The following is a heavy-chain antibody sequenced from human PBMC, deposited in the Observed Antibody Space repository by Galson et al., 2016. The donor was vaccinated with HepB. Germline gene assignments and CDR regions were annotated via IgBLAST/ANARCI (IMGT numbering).Heavy chain of an antibody. V-gene: IGHV3-7*01. Sequence: SLRLSCAAPGITFSRYWMTWVRQSPGKGLEWVANINQDGSEKSDGDSVKGRFTIPRDSSNNSLLLEMNNLRAEDTAVYYCVRGGYVSSWYWVYWGQGTLVPVSS. J-gene: IGHJ4*02. CDR1: GITFSRYW. D-gene: IGHD6-13*01. CDR2: INQDGSEK. CDR3: VRGGYVSSWYWVY.